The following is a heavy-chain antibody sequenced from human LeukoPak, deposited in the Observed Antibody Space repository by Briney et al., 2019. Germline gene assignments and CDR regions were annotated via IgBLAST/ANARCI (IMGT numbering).Heavy chain of an antibody. CDR3: AADGGYQLLRHYYYGMDV. Sequence: SVKVSCKASGFTFTSSAVQWVRQARGQRLEWIGWIVVGSGNTNYAQKFQERVTITRDMSTSTAYIELSSLRSEDTVVYYCAADGGYQLLRHYYYGMDVWGKGTTVTVSS. D-gene: IGHD2-2*01. CDR2: IVVGSGNT. J-gene: IGHJ6*04. CDR1: GFTFTSSA. V-gene: IGHV1-58*01.